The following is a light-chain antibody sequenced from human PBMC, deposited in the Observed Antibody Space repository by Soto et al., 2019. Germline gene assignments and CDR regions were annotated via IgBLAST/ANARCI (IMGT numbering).Light chain of an antibody. V-gene: IGKV3-11*01. Sequence: EIVLTQSPSTLSLSPGEGATLSCRASQTISSWLAWYQQKPGQAPRLLINDASNITTGIPARFSGSGSGTEFTLTISSLQPDDFAAYSCQHRSNYSEAFGQGTQVDIK. J-gene: IGKJ1*01. CDR2: DAS. CDR3: QHRSNYSEA. CDR1: QTISSW.